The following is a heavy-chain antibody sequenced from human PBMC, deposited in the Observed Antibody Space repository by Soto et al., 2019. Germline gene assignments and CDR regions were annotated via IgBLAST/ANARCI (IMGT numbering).Heavy chain of an antibody. V-gene: IGHV3-30-3*01. CDR2: ISYDGSNK. CDR3: ARDTYYYDSSGYNWFDP. D-gene: IGHD3-22*01. Sequence: ESGGGVVQPGRSLRLSCAASGFTFSSYAMHWVRQAPGKGLEWVAVISYDGSNKYYADSVKGRFTISRDNSKNTLYLQMNSLRAEDTAVYYCARDTYYYDSSGYNWFDPWGQGTLVTVSS. J-gene: IGHJ5*02. CDR1: GFTFSSYA.